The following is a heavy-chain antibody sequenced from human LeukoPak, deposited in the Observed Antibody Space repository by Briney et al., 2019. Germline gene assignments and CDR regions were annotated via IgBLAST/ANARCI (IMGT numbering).Heavy chain of an antibody. J-gene: IGHJ4*02. CDR3: AKDFGYYYDSSGYYYIGLTYYFDY. Sequence: GGSLRLSCAASGFTFSSYAMSWVRQAPGKGLEWVSAISGSGGSTYYADSVKGRFTISRDNSKNTLYLQMNSLSAEDTAVYYCAKDFGYYYDSSGYYYIGLTYYFDYWGQGTLVTVSS. V-gene: IGHV3-23*01. CDR2: ISGSGGST. CDR1: GFTFSSYA. D-gene: IGHD3-22*01.